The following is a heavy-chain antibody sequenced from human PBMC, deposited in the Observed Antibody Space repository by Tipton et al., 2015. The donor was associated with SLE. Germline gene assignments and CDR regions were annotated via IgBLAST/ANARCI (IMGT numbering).Heavy chain of an antibody. Sequence: TLSLTCTVSGVSISHYYWSWIRQPPGTGPEWIGSVYSSGSTYYNPFLMSRATLSIDTSSNQFYLKMSSVTAADTAVYYCSRGVGRAKWYNRYYMDVWGKGTTVIVSS. CDR2: VYSSGST. D-gene: IGHD1-1*01. CDR3: SRGVGRAKWYNRYYMDV. V-gene: IGHV4-39*07. J-gene: IGHJ6*03. CDR1: GVSISHYY.